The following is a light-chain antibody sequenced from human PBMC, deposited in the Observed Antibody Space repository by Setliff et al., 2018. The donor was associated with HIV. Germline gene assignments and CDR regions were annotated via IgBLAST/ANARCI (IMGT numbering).Light chain of an antibody. Sequence: QSVLTQPPSVSGAPGQRVTISCTGSSSNIGTDYDVHWYRQLPGTAPKLLIYGYSNRPSGVPDRFSGSNSGNTATLTISRVEAGDEADYYCQVWDSSSDPPCVFATGTKVTVL. V-gene: IGLV1-40*01. CDR3: QVWDSSSDPPCV. CDR1: SSNIGTDYD. J-gene: IGLJ1*01. CDR2: GYS.